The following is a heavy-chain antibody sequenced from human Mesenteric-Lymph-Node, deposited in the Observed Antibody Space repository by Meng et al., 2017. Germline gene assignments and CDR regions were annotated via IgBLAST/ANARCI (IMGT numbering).Heavy chain of an antibody. Sequence: EVQLVESGGGLIQHGGYLRLSGAASGFTVSSKYISWVRQAPGQGLEWVSVIYGDGSSYYADSVKGRFTISRDNSKNTLYPQMNSLRAEDTAVYYCARGRVSSNWPYYFDTWGQGTLVTVSS. J-gene: IGHJ4*02. CDR3: ARGRVSSNWPYYFDT. V-gene: IGHV3-53*01. CDR2: IYGDGSS. D-gene: IGHD6-13*01. CDR1: GFTVSSKY.